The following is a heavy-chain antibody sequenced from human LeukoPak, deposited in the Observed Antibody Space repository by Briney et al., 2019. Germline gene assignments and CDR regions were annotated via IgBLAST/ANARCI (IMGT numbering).Heavy chain of an antibody. CDR2: INHSGST. Sequence: PSETLSLTCAVYGGSFSGYYWSWIRQPPGKGLEWIGEINHSGSTNYNPSLKSRVTISVDTFKNQFSLKLSSVTAADTAVYYCASYRIVGATTFDYWGQGTLVTVSS. CDR3: ASYRIVGATTFDY. CDR1: GGSFSGYY. J-gene: IGHJ4*02. V-gene: IGHV4-34*01. D-gene: IGHD1-26*01.